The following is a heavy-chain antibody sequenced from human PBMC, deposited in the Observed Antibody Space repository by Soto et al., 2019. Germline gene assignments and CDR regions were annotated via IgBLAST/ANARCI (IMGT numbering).Heavy chain of an antibody. Sequence: PGGSLRLSCAASGFTFSSYAMHWVRQAPGKGLEWVAVISYDGSNKYYADSVKGRFTISRDNSKNTLYLQMNSLRAEDTAVYYCARDLINYGGNSGAFDIWGQGTMVT. D-gene: IGHD4-17*01. V-gene: IGHV3-30-3*01. J-gene: IGHJ3*02. CDR2: ISYDGSNK. CDR3: ARDLINYGGNSGAFDI. CDR1: GFTFSSYA.